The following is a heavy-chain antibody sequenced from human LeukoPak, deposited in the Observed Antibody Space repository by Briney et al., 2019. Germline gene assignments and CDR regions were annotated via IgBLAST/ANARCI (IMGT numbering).Heavy chain of an antibody. Sequence: SQTLSLTCTVSGGSISSGSYYWSWIRQPAGKGLEWIERIYTSGSTNYNPSLKSRVTISVDTSKNQFSLKLSSVTAADTAVYYCARGRWDRGGGDCSSTSCPHGYFDYWGQGTLVTVSS. D-gene: IGHD2-2*01. CDR2: IYTSGST. V-gene: IGHV4-61*02. CDR3: ARGRWDRGGGDCSSTSCPHGYFDY. CDR1: GGSISSGSYY. J-gene: IGHJ4*02.